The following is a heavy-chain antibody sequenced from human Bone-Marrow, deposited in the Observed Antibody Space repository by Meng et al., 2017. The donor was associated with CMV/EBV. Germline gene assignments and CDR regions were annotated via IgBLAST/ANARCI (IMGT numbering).Heavy chain of an antibody. CDR2: ISSSSSYI. Sequence: GESLKISCAASGFTFSSYSMNWVRQAPGKGLEWVSSISSSSSYIYYADSVKGRFTISRDNAKNSLYLQMNSLRAEDTAVYYCASSAQRYGGNTFDSWGQGTLATVSS. J-gene: IGHJ4*02. V-gene: IGHV3-21*01. CDR3: ASSAQRYGGNTFDS. CDR1: GFTFSSYS. D-gene: IGHD4-23*01.